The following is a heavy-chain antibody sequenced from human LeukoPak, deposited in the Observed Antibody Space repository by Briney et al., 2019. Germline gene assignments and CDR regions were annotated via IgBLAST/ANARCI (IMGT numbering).Heavy chain of an antibody. V-gene: IGHV4-34*01. D-gene: IGHD3-10*01. J-gene: IGHJ4*02. CDR1: GGSFSGYY. CDR2: INHSGST. Sequence: SETLSLTCAVYGGSFSGYYWSWIRQPPGKGLEWIGEINHSGSTNYNPSLKSRVTISVDTSKNQFSLKLSSVTAADTAVYFCAREGVRRYGSGTCYYWGQGTLVTVSS. CDR3: AREGVRRYGSGTCYY.